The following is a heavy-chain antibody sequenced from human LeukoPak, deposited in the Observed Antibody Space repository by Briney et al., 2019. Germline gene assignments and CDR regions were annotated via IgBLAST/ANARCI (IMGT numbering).Heavy chain of an antibody. Sequence: GASVKVSCKASGYTFNRYDVNWVRQATGQSLEWMGWLNPDSGNTGYAQKFQGRVTMTRDTSMNTVYMELSSLRSDDTAVYYCATRGPRYIYDYWGQGTLVAVSS. CDR2: LNPDSGNT. V-gene: IGHV1-8*01. CDR1: GYTFNRYD. D-gene: IGHD3-9*01. CDR3: ATRGPRYIYDY. J-gene: IGHJ4*02.